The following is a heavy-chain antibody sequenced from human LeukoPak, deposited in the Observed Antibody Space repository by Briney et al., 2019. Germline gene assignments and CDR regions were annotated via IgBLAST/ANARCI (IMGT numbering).Heavy chain of an antibody. Sequence: ASVKVSCKASGYTFTSYGISWVRQAPGQGLEWMGWISAYNGNTNYAQKLQGRVTMTTDTSTSTAYMELRSLRSDDTAVYYCARAICSSTSCYVFPNYYYYCYMDVWGKGTTVTISS. CDR1: GYTFTSYG. D-gene: IGHD2-2*01. CDR2: ISAYNGNT. J-gene: IGHJ6*03. V-gene: IGHV1-18*01. CDR3: ARAICSSTSCYVFPNYYYYCYMDV.